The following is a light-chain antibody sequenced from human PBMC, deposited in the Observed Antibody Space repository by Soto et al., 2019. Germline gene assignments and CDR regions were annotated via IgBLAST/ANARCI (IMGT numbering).Light chain of an antibody. V-gene: IGKV1-5*01. CDR2: DAS. Sequence: IQMTQSPSTLSASTGDRVTITCRASQSVSRWLAWYQQKPGKAPKVLIYDASSLESGVPSRFSGNGSGTEFTLTISSLQPDDFATYYCQQYNSHFPYTFGQGTKVDIK. J-gene: IGKJ2*01. CDR3: QQYNSHFPYT. CDR1: QSVSRW.